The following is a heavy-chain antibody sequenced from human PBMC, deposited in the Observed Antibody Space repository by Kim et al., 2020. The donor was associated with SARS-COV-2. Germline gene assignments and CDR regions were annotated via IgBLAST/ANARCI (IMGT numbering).Heavy chain of an antibody. D-gene: IGHD3-16*01. CDR3: ARRLGGNFDS. CDR1: GGTFSSYA. CDR2: IIPIFGTA. J-gene: IGHJ4*02. Sequence: SVKVSCKASGGTFSSYAISWVRQAPGQGLEWMGGIIPIFGTANYAQKFQGRVTITADESTSTAYRELSSLRSEDPAVYSFARRLGGNFDSWGQGTSFTV. V-gene: IGHV1-69*13.